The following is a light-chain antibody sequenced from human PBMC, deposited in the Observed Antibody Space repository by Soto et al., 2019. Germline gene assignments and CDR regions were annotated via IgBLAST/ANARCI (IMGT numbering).Light chain of an antibody. V-gene: IGKV3-11*01. CDR2: DAS. CDR1: QSIGTY. CDR3: QQLNPLT. J-gene: IGKJ4*01. Sequence: EIVLTQSPATLSLSPGEKATLSCRASQSIGTYLAWYQQKPGQAPRLLIYDASNRATGIPARFTGGGSGTDFTLTITSLEPEDFAVYYCQQLNPLTFGGGTKVEIK.